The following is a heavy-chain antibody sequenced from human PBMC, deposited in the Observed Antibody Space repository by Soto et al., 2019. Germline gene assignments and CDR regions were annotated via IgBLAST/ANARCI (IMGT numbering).Heavy chain of an antibody. J-gene: IGHJ4*02. CDR1: GFTFSSYA. D-gene: IGHD2-8*02. V-gene: IGHV3-23*01. CDR2: XSXXXXXT. CDR3: AKGGVQVFDY. Sequence: GSLRLSCAASGFTFSSYAMSWVRQAPGKGLEXVSXXSXXXXXTXXADSVKGRFTISRDNPKNTLYLQMNSLSAEDTAVYYCAKGGVQVFDYWGQGTLVTASS.